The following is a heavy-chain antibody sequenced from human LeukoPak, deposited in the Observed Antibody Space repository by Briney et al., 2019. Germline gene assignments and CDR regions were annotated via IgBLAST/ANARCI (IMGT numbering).Heavy chain of an antibody. CDR3: ARDRNGAILSITSIGDWNFWFDA. Sequence: GASVKVSCKASGYTFTGYYMHWVRQAPGQGLEWMGWIDPNSGGTNYAQKFQGRVTMTRDTSISTAYMELSRLRSADTAVYYCARDRNGAILSITSIGDWNFWFDAWGQGTLVTVSS. V-gene: IGHV1-2*02. D-gene: IGHD2-21*01. CDR2: IDPNSGGT. CDR1: GYTFTGYY. J-gene: IGHJ5*02.